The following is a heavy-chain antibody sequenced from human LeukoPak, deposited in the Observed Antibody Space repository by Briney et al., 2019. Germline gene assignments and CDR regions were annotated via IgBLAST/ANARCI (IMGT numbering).Heavy chain of an antibody. CDR1: GFTFSSYA. Sequence: PGGSLRLSCAASGFTFSSYAMSWVRQAPGKGLEWVSAISGSGGSTYYADSVKGRFTISRDNSKNTLYLQMNSLRAEDTAVYYCAKANCSSTSCYRNWFDPWGQGTLVTVSS. CDR3: AKANCSSTSCYRNWFDP. D-gene: IGHD2-2*01. J-gene: IGHJ5*02. CDR2: ISGSGGST. V-gene: IGHV3-23*01.